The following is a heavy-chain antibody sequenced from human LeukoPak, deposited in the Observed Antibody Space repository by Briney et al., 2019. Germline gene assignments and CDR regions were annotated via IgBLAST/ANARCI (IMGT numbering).Heavy chain of an antibody. J-gene: IGHJ3*01. Sequence: GGGLRLSCAASGFTFSIYAMSWVRQAPGKGLEWVSAITSGGESTYYADSVKGRFTLSRDNSKNTLYLQMNSLTAEDTAVYYCANPVSTVVVIAATGNDVFDLWGQGTMVTLYS. CDR3: ANPVSTVVVIAATGNDVFDL. CDR2: ITSGGEST. D-gene: IGHD2-15*01. CDR1: GFTFSIYA. V-gene: IGHV3-23*01.